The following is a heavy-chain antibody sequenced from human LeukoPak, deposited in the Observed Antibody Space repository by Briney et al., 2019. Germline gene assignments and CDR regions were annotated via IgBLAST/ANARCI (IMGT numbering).Heavy chain of an antibody. D-gene: IGHD3-16*01. Sequence: GGSLRHSCTASGFTFSNYAMSWVRQAPGKGLEWVSAISGSGGRTYYADSVKGRFTISRDNSKNTLYVQMNSLRAEDTAVYHCAKGSRELMHAFHICGQGTMVTVSS. CDR2: ISGSGGRT. CDR1: GFTFSNYA. J-gene: IGHJ3*02. CDR3: AKGSRELMHAFHI. V-gene: IGHV3-23*01.